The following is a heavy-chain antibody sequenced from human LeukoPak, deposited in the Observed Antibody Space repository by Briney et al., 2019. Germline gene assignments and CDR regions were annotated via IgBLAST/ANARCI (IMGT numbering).Heavy chain of an antibody. CDR2: IRYDGSNK. CDR3: AKDDIKARLRCQL. D-gene: IGHD4/OR15-4a*01. Sequence: GGSLRLSCAASGFTFSSYGMHWVRQAPGKGLEWVAFIRYDGSNKYYADSVKGRFTISRDNSKNTLYLQMNSLRAEDTAVYYCAKDDIKARLRCQLWGQRTLVTVSS. J-gene: IGHJ4*02. CDR1: GFTFSSYG. V-gene: IGHV3-30*02.